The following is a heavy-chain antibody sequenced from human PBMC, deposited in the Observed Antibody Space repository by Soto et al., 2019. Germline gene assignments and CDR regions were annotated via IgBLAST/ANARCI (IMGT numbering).Heavy chain of an antibody. CDR1: GYTFTSHY. D-gene: IGHD2-15*01. CDR3: ARGPGCSRGSCYGHYYYYYMDV. CDR2: INPSDGST. V-gene: IGHV1-46*01. Sequence: ASVKVSCKASGYTFTSHYIHWVRQAPGQGLEWMGIINPSDGSTSYAQKFQGRVTMTTDTSTSTGYMELSSLRSEDTAVYYCARGPGCSRGSCYGHYYYYYMDVWGKGTTVTVSS. J-gene: IGHJ6*03.